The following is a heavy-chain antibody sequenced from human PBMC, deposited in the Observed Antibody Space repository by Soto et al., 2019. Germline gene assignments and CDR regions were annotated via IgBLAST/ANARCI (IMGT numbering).Heavy chain of an antibody. J-gene: IGHJ3*02. D-gene: IGHD1-26*01. CDR3: AKDSGTYGAFDI. Sequence: PGGSLRLSCAASGFTFNNYGMQWVRQAPGKGLEWVAVISYDGSNKDYADSVKGRFTISRDNSKNTLYLQMNSLRAEDTAVYYCAKDSGTYGAFDIWGQGTMVTVSS. CDR2: ISYDGSNK. CDR1: GFTFNNYG. V-gene: IGHV3-30*18.